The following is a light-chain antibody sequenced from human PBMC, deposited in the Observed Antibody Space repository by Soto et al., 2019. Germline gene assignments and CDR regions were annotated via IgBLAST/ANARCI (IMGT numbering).Light chain of an antibody. CDR2: DVS. CDR3: SSYTTSNTRQIV. V-gene: IGLV2-14*01. Sequence: QSALTQPASVSGSPGQSITISCTGTSSDGGGYNYVSWYQQHPGKAPKFMIYDVSNRPSGVSNRFSGSKSGNTASLTISGLQAEYEADYYCSSYTTSNTRQIVFGTGTKLTVL. CDR1: SSDGGGYNY. J-gene: IGLJ1*01.